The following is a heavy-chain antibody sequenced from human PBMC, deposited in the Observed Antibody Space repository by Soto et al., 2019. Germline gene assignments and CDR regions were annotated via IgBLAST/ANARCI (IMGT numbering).Heavy chain of an antibody. CDR1: GGSISSTNW. CDR2: IYHSGST. CDR3: ARGHYNWNSEAVRYYFYGMDV. D-gene: IGHD1-7*01. J-gene: IGHJ6*02. Sequence: PSETLSLTCVVSGGSISSTNWWSWVRQPPWKGLEWIAEIYHSGSTNYSPSLKSRVTISVDKSKNQCSLRLSSVTAADTAIYYCARGHYNWNSEAVRYYFYGMDVWGQGTTVTVSS. V-gene: IGHV4-4*02.